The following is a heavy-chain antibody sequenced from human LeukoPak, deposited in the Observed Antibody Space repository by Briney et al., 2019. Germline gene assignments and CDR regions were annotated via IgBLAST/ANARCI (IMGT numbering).Heavy chain of an antibody. D-gene: IGHD3-22*01. CDR1: GGTLTNYA. V-gene: IGHV1-69*13. J-gene: IGHJ6*02. Sequence: GASVKVSCKASGGTLTNYAISWVRQAPGQGLEWMGGIIPIFGTANYAQKFQGRVTITADESTSTAYMELSSLRSEDTAVYYCARARHYYDSSGYYPYYYYYYGMDVWGQGTTVTVSS. CDR3: ARARHYYDSSGYYPYYYYYYGMDV. CDR2: IIPIFGTA.